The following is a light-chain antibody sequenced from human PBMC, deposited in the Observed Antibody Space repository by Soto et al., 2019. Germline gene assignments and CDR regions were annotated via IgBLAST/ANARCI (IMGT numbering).Light chain of an antibody. V-gene: IGKV1-5*01. CDR3: QQYHSYPAT. J-gene: IGKJ1*01. Sequence: DTQLTQSPSTLSASVGDRVTITFRASQSISNWLAWYQQKPGKAPKTLIYDASSLKSGVPSRFSGSGSGTDFTLTINSLRPDDFATYYCQQYHSYPATFGHGTKVDIK. CDR1: QSISNW. CDR2: DAS.